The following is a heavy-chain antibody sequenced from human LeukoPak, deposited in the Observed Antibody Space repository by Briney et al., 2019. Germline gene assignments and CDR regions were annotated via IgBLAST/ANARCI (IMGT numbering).Heavy chain of an antibody. CDR1: GFTFSSYE. J-gene: IGHJ5*02. V-gene: IGHV3-48*03. CDR2: IRSSGSTI. Sequence: GGSLRLSCAASGFTFSSYEMNWVRQAPGKGLEWVSYIRSSGSTIYYADSVKGRFTISRDNAKNSLYLQMNSLRAEDTAVYFCARGGLWTGTSSWFDPWGQGTLVTVSS. CDR3: ARGGLWTGTSSWFDP. D-gene: IGHD3/OR15-3a*01.